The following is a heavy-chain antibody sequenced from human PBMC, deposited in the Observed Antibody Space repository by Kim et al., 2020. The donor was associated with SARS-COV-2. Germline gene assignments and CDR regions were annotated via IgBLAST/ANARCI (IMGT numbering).Heavy chain of an antibody. D-gene: IGHD3-9*01. J-gene: IGHJ4*02. Sequence: KGRFTISRDNAKNSLYLQMNSLRDEDTAVYYCARSLNVLRYFDWRYVLDYWGQGTLVTVSS. CDR3: ARSLNVLRYFDWRYVLDY. V-gene: IGHV3-48*02.